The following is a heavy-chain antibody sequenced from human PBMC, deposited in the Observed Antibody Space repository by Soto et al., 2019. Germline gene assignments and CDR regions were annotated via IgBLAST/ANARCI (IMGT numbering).Heavy chain of an antibody. Sequence: KESGPTLVKPPQTLTLTCTFSGFSLSSTRMAVGWIRQPPGKALEWLALIYWDDDKRYSPFLKSRLTITKDTSKNQVVLTMSNMDPVDTARYYCAHIVVAGLGYYFDYWGQGTLVTVSS. CDR3: AHIVVAGLGYYFDY. D-gene: IGHD6-19*01. CDR1: GFSLSSTRMA. CDR2: IYWDDDK. J-gene: IGHJ4*02. V-gene: IGHV2-5*02.